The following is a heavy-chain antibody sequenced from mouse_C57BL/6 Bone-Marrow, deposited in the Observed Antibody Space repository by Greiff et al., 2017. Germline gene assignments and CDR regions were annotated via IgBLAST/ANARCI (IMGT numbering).Heavy chain of an antibody. Sequence: QVQLQQPGAELVKPGASVKMSCKASGYTFTSYWITWVKQRPGQGLEWIGDIYPGSGSTNYNKKFKSKATLTVDTSSSTAYMQLSSLTSEDSAVYYCARDKYYYGSPAWFAYWGQGTLVTVSA. CDR3: ARDKYYYGSPAWFAY. CDR2: IYPGSGST. CDR1: GYTFTSYW. D-gene: IGHD1-1*01. J-gene: IGHJ3*01. V-gene: IGHV1-55*01.